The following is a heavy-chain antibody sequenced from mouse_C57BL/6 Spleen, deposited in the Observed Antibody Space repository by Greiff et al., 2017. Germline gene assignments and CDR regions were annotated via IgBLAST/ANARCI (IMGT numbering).Heavy chain of an antibody. CDR1: GYTFTSYW. Sequence: QVQLQQPGAELVKPGASVKLSCKASGYTFTSYWMQWVKQRPGQGLEWIGEIDPSDSYTNYNQKFKGKATLTVDTSSSTAYMQLSSLTSEDSAVYYGAREGNYPFAYWGQGTLVTVSA. J-gene: IGHJ3*01. CDR3: AREGNYPFAY. V-gene: IGHV1-50*01. CDR2: IDPSDSYT. D-gene: IGHD2-1*01.